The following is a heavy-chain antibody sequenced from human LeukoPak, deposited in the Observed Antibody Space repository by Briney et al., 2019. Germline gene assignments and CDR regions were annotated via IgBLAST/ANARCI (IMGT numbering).Heavy chain of an antibody. CDR3: ARDFSVGADGYNRDAFDI. D-gene: IGHD5-24*01. CDR1: GFTLNSYS. CDR2: ISSRSSPI. Sequence: GGSLRLSCAASGFTLNSYSMNWVRQAPGKGLEWVSYISSRSSPIYYADSVKGRFTISRDNAKNSLYLRMNSLRVEDTAVYYCARDFSVGADGYNRDAFDIWGKGQWSPSLQ. J-gene: IGHJ3*02. V-gene: IGHV3-48*01.